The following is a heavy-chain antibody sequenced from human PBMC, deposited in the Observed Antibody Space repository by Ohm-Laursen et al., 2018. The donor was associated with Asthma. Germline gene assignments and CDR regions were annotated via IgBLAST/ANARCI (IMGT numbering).Heavy chain of an antibody. V-gene: IGHV1-2*06. CDR2: INPNSGGT. CDR1: GYTFTGYY. D-gene: IGHD3-3*01. CDR3: ARFPISYDFHGP. Sequence: ASVKVSCKASGYTFTGYYMHWVRQAPGQGLEWMGRINPNSGGTNYAQKFQGRVTMTRDTSISTAYMELSRLRSDDTAVYYCARFPISYDFHGPWGQGTLVTVSS. J-gene: IGHJ5*02.